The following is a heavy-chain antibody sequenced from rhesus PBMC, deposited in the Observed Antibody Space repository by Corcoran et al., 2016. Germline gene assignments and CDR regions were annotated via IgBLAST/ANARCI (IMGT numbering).Heavy chain of an antibody. D-gene: IGHD6-25*01. V-gene: IGHV4-76*01. CDR2: IYGSSGST. J-gene: IGHJ4*01. Sequence: QVQLQESGPGVVKPSETLSLTCAVSGGSISSGYDWSWIRQPPGKGLEWIGFIYGSSGSTNYNPSLKNRVTISKDTSKNQLSLKLSSVTAADTAVYYCARGGYGSWNLRYWGQGVLVTVSS. CDR1: GGSISSGYD. CDR3: ARGGYGSWNLRY.